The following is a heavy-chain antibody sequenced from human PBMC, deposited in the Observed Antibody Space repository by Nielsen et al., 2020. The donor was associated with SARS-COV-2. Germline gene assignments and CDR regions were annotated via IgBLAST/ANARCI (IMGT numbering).Heavy chain of an antibody. CDR3: AKTGDSTRRDYFDY. D-gene: IGHD2-2*01. CDR2: IIPIFGTA. Sequence: SVKVSCKASGGTFSSYAISWVRQAPGQGLEWMGGIIPIFGTANYAQKFQGRVTITADESTSTAYMELNSLRAEDTAVYYCAKTGDSTRRDYFDYWGQGTLVTVSS. CDR1: GGTFSSYA. J-gene: IGHJ4*02. V-gene: IGHV1-69*13.